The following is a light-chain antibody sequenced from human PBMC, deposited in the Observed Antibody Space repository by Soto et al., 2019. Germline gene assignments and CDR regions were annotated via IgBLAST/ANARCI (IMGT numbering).Light chain of an antibody. CDR3: QQYNNWPFT. V-gene: IGKV3-15*01. J-gene: IGKJ3*01. CDR1: QSVASN. CDR2: DAS. Sequence: EVVMTQSPATLSVSPGERATLSCRASQSVASNLAWYQQKPGQAPRLLIYDASTWATGIPARFSGSVSGTEFTLTISSLQSEDFAVYFCQQYNNWPFTFGPGTKVDIK.